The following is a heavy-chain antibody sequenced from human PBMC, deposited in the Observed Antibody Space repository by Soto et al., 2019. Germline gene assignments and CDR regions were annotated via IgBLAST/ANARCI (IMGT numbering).Heavy chain of an antibody. CDR1: GFTFSNYW. Sequence: EVQLVESGGGLVQPGGSLRLSCAASGFTFSNYWVHWVRQAPGKGLMWVSRINSDGTTINYADSVEGRFTISRDNAKNTLFLQMNSLRVKDTAVYYCARAGWYRFDYWGQGTLVTVSS. CDR2: INSDGTTI. J-gene: IGHJ4*02. D-gene: IGHD6-19*01. CDR3: ARAGWYRFDY. V-gene: IGHV3-74*01.